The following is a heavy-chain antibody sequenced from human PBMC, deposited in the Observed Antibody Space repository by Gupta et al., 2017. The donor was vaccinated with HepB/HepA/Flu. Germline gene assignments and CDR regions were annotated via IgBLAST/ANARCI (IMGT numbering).Heavy chain of an antibody. D-gene: IGHD3-16*01. J-gene: IGHJ6*02. CDR1: GGSVSTRGYA. CDR3: ASYTEGKFGVDV. CDR2: IYYHGTT. V-gene: IGHV4-39*02. Sequence: QLQLQESGPGLVKPSETLSLTCTVSGGSVSTRGYAWGWFHQPPGKGLEWIGSIYYHGTTFYHTSLESRVTISMDRSKNHVSLKLTSVGAADTAMFFWASYTEGKFGVDVWGQGTTVTVSS.